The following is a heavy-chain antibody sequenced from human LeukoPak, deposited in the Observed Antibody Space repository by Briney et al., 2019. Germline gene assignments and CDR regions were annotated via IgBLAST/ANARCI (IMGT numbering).Heavy chain of an antibody. D-gene: IGHD3-3*01. CDR2: ISGSGGST. CDR1: GITFSSYA. CDR3: AKDQYYDFWSGYPKEDYYYYGMDV. V-gene: IGHV3-23*01. J-gene: IGHJ6*02. Sequence: GGSLRLSCAASGITFSSYAMSWVRQAPGKGLEWVSAISGSGGSTYYADSVKGRFAISRDNSKNTLYLQMNSLRAEDTAVYYCAKDQYYDFWSGYPKEDYYYYGMDVWGQGTTVTVSS.